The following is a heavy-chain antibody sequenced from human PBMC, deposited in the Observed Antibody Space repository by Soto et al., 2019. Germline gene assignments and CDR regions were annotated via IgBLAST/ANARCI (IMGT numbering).Heavy chain of an antibody. V-gene: IGHV3-9*01. CDR3: AKGPFPYYYYNMDV. J-gene: IGHJ6*02. Sequence: PGGSLRLSCAASGFTFDDYAMHWVRQAPGKGLEWVSGISWNSGSIGYADSVKGRFTISRDNAKNSLYLQMNSLRAEDTALYYCAKGPFPYYYYNMDVWGQGTTVTVSS. CDR1: GFTFDDYA. CDR2: ISWNSGSI.